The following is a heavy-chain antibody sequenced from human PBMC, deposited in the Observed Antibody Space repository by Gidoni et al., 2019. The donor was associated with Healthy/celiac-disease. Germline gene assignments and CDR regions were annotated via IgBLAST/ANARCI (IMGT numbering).Heavy chain of an antibody. D-gene: IGHD1-20*01. CDR1: GFTFSSYA. CDR3: AKSPTPYNWNDLLFDS. V-gene: IGHV3-23*01. CDR2: ISGSGGST. Sequence: EVQLLESGGGLVQPGGSLRLSCAASGFTFSSYAMSWVRQAPGKGLELVSAISGSGGSTYYADSVKGRFTISRDNSKNTLYLQMNSLRAEDTAVYYCAKSPTPYNWNDLLFDSWGQGTLVTVSS. J-gene: IGHJ4*02.